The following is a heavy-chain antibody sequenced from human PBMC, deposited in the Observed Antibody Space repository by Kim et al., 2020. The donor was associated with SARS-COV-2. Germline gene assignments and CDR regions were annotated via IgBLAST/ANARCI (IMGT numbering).Heavy chain of an antibody. CDR1: GYTFTSYG. Sequence: ASVKVSCKASGYTFTSYGISWVRQAPGQGLEWMGWISAYNGNTNYAQKLQGRVTMTTDTSTSTAYMELRSLRSDDTAVYYCARGGGEIGNWLQGDITMVRGVMQVDYWGQGTLVTVSS. CDR2: ISAYNGNT. D-gene: IGHD3-10*01. V-gene: IGHV1-18*01. CDR3: ARGGGEIGNWLQGDITMVRGVMQVDY. J-gene: IGHJ4*02.